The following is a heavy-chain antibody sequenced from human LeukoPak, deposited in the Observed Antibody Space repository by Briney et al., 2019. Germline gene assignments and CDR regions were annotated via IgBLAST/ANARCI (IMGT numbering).Heavy chain of an antibody. CDR2: IYYSGST. CDR1: GGSISSGGYS. D-gene: IGHD6-19*01. J-gene: IGHJ3*02. Sequence: PSQTLSLTCAASGGSISSGGYSWSWIRQPPGKGLEWIGYIYYSGSTSSNPSLMSRLPISVDYSRNQFSLRLTSVTAADTAIYYCASRTASALEGFDIWSQGTMVTVSS. CDR3: ASRTASALEGFDI. V-gene: IGHV4-30-4*07.